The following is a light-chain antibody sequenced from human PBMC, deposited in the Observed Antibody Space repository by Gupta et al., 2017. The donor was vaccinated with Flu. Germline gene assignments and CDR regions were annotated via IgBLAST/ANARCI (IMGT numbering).Light chain of an antibody. CDR2: EVS. J-gene: IGLJ2*01. Sequence: QSALTQPASVSGSPGQSITISCTGTRSDVGGYNYVSWYQQHPDKAPKLMIYEVSNRPSGVSNRFSGSKSGNTASLTISGLQAEDEADYYCSSYTTSSTLEGVFGGGTKLTVL. V-gene: IGLV2-14*01. CDR3: SSYTTSSTLEGV. CDR1: RSDVGGYNY.